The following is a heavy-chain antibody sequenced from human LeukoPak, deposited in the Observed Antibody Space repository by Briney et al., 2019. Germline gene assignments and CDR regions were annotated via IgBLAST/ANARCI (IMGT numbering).Heavy chain of an antibody. D-gene: IGHD6-13*01. CDR3: VGQYTSSKNPPDF. CDR2: IYFSGST. J-gene: IGHJ4*02. V-gene: IGHV4-39*01. CDR1: GGSISSTTYY. Sequence: SETLSLTCTVSGGSISSTTYYWGWIRQPPGKGLEWIGSIYFSGSTFYNPSLKSRVTISVDTSKDQFSLRLSSVTAADTAVYFCVGQYTSSKNPPDFWGQGTLVTVSS.